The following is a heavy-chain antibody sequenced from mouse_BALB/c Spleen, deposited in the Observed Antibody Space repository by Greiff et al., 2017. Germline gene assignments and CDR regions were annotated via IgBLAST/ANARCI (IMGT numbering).Heavy chain of an antibody. CDR1: GYSITSDYA. CDR3: ARYFDV. J-gene: IGHJ1*01. Sequence: VQLKQSGPGLVKPSQSLSLICTVTGYSITSDYAWNWIRQFPGNKLEWMGYISYSGSTSYNPSLKSRISITRDTSKNQFFLQLNSVTTEDTATYYCARYFDVWGAGTTVTVSS. V-gene: IGHV3-2*02. CDR2: ISYSGST.